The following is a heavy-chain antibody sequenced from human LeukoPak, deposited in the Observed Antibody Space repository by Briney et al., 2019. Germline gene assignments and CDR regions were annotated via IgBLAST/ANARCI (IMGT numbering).Heavy chain of an antibody. CDR2: IRYDGTNT. V-gene: IGHV3-30*02. Sequence: GGSLRLSCAASGFSFSDYDMHWVRQAPGKGLEWVTFIRYDGTNTYADSVKGRFTISRDNSKNTLYLQMNSLKSDDTAVYYCAKDSAFYYIDVWGKGTTVIISS. CDR1: GFSFSDYD. CDR3: AKDSAFYYIDV. J-gene: IGHJ6*03. D-gene: IGHD3-10*01.